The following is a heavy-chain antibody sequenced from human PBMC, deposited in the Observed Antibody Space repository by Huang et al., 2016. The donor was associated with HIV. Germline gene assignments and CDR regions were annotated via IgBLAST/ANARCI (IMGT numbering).Heavy chain of an antibody. D-gene: IGHD3-10*01. V-gene: IGHV3-30*04. CDR2: VSFDGSQT. Sequence: QVLLVEYGGGVVQPGKSLSLSFTDSGFAFSNNAMHWVGQAPCKGLDWVSVVSFDGSQTSLADSVNDRFTISRDNSKSSLFLQMSSLRPDDTAVYYCASAPARALSYFYNWGQGTLVTVSS. CDR1: GFAFSNNA. J-gene: IGHJ4*02. CDR3: ASAPARALSYFYN.